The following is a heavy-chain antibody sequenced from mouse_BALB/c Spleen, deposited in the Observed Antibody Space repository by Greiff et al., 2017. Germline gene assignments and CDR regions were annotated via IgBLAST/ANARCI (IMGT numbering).Heavy chain of an antibody. V-gene: IGHV1S81*02. J-gene: IGHJ1*01. CDR1: GYTFTSYW. CDR3: ARRELLRYFDV. D-gene: IGHD1-1*01. Sequence: QVQLQQPGAELVKPGASVKLSCKASGYTFTSYWMHWVKQRPGQGLEWIGEINPSNGRTNYNEKFKSKATLTVDKSSSTAYMQLSSLTSEDSAVYYCARRELLRYFDVWGAGTTVTVSS. CDR2: INPSNGRT.